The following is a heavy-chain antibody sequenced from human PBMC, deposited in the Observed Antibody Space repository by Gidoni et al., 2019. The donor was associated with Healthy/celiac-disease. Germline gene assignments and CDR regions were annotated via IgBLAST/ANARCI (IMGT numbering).Heavy chain of an antibody. Sequence: EVQLVESGGGLVQPGGSLKLSCAASGFTFSGSAMHGVRQASGKGLEWVGRIRSKANSYATAYAASVKGRFTISRDDSKNTAYLQMNSLKTEDTAVYYCTSRYCSSTSCYPDLDYWGQGTLVTVSS. CDR2: IRSKANSYAT. J-gene: IGHJ4*02. CDR3: TSRYCSSTSCYPDLDY. D-gene: IGHD2-2*01. V-gene: IGHV3-73*02. CDR1: GFTFSGSA.